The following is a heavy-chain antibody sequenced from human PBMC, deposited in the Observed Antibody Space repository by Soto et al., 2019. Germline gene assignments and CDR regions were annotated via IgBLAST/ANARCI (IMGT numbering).Heavy chain of an antibody. CDR3: ARLEGLATISYYVDY. CDR2: IYYRGNT. CDR1: GDSINSDNYY. J-gene: IGHJ4*02. D-gene: IGHD3-9*01. V-gene: IGHV4-39*01. Sequence: QLQLQESGPGLVKPSETLSLTCSVSGDSINSDNYYWGWLRQPPGKGLEWIGSIYYRGNTYYTPSLKTRVTISLDKSKSQFSLKLNAVTAADSAVYFCARLEGLATISYYVDYWGQGTLVTVSS.